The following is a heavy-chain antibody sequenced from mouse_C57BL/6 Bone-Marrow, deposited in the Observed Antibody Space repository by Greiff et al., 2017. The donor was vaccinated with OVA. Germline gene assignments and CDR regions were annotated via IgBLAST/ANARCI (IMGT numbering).Heavy chain of an antibody. CDR2: IYPRSGNT. CDR3: AIWPDYSFAY. D-gene: IGHD1-1*01. J-gene: IGHJ3*01. Sequence: QVQLQQSGAELARPGASVKLSCKASGYTFTSYGISWVKQRTGQGLEWIGEIYPRSGNTYYNEKFKGKATLTADKSSSTAYMELRSLTSEDSAVYFCAIWPDYSFAYWGQGTLVTVSA. V-gene: IGHV1-81*01. CDR1: GYTFTSYG.